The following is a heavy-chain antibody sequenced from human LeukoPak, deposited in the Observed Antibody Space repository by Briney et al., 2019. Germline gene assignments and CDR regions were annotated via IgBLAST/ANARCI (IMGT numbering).Heavy chain of an antibody. D-gene: IGHD3-16*01. J-gene: IGHJ4*02. CDR3: XXXXXDXXAXFDF. CDR2: VNYSGST. V-gene: IGHV4-39*07. Sequence: XFWAWIRQXPGXGLEWIASVNYSGSTYYNPSLNSRLIISVDTAKRQFSLKLTSVTAADTALYXXXXXXXDXXAXFDFWGXGXLVTVSS. CDR1: XF.